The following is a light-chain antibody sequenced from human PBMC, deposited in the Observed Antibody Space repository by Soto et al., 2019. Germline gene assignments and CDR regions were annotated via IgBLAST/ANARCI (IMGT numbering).Light chain of an antibody. CDR1: SSDVGGYNY. CDR3: SSYTSSSTLHV. V-gene: IGLV2-14*01. CDR2: DVS. J-gene: IGLJ1*01. Sequence: QSALTQPASVSGSPGQSITIYCTGTSSDVGGYNYVSWYQQHPGKAPKLMIYDVSNRPSGVSNRFSGSKSGNTASLTISGLQAEDEADYYCSSYTSSSTLHVFGTGTKLTVL.